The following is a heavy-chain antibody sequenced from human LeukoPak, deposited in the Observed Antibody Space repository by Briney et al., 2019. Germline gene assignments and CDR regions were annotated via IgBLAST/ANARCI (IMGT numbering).Heavy chain of an antibody. J-gene: IGHJ4*02. CDR1: GFTFSSYA. CDR3: AKAHLLDWLLPFDY. Sequence: GGSLRLSCAASGFTFSSYAMHWVRRAPGKGLEWVALVSNDGGDKYYADSVKGRFTISRDNSKNTLYLQMNSLRGEDTGVYYCAKAHLLDWLLPFDYWGQGTLVTASS. CDR2: VSNDGGDK. D-gene: IGHD3/OR15-3a*01. V-gene: IGHV3-30*18.